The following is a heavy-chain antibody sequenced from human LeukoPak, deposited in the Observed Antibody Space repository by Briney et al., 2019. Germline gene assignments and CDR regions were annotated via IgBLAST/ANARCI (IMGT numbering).Heavy chain of an antibody. CDR3: ARVLPFWSGFDNYYYYYYMDV. CDR1: GGSISSSNW. D-gene: IGHD3-3*01. V-gene: IGHV4-4*02. J-gene: IGHJ6*03. Sequence: PSETLSLTCAVSGGSISSSNWWSWVRQPPGKGLEWIGEIYHSGSTNYNPSLKSRVTISVDKSKNQFSLKLSSVTAADTAVYYCARVLPFWSGFDNYYYYYYMDVWGKGTTVTVSS. CDR2: IYHSGST.